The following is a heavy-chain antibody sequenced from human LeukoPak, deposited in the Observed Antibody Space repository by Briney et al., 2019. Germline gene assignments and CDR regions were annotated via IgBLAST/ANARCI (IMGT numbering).Heavy chain of an antibody. CDR3: AKGVPYYYDSSGYSLDY. CDR2: ISGSGGST. V-gene: IGHV3-23*01. CDR1: GFTFSSYA. J-gene: IGHJ4*02. Sequence: VGSLRLSCAASGFTFSSYAMSWVHQAPGKGLEWVSAISGSGGSTYYADSVKGRFTISRDNSKNTLYLQMNSLRAEDTAVYYCAKGVPYYYDSSGYSLDYWGQGTLVTVSS. D-gene: IGHD3-22*01.